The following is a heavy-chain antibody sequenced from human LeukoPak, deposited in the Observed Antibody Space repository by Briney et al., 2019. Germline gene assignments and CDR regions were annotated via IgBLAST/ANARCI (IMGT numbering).Heavy chain of an antibody. CDR1: GYTFTGYY. D-gene: IGHD6-13*01. J-gene: IGHJ4*02. CDR3: ARDSPGYEGLDY. CDR2: INPNSGGT. Sequence: ASVKVSCKASGYTFTGYYMHWVRQAPGQGLECMGWINPNSGGTNYAQKFQGRVTMTRDTSISTAYMELSRLRSDDTAVYYCARDSPGYEGLDYWGQGTLVTVSS. V-gene: IGHV1-2*02.